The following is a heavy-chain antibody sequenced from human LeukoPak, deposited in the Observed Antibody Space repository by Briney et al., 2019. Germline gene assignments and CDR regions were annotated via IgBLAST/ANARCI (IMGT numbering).Heavy chain of an antibody. CDR1: GGSFSGYY. CDR3: ARDWKYSGYDSGGSLYYYMYV. D-gene: IGHD5-12*01. J-gene: IGHJ6*03. CDR2: INHSGST. Sequence: PSETLSLTCAVYGGSFSGYYWSWIRQPPGEGLGWIGEINHSGSTNYNPSLKSRVTISVDTSKIQFSLKLSSVTAADTAVYYCARDWKYSGYDSGGSLYYYMYVSGKGNTVTVSS. V-gene: IGHV4-34*01.